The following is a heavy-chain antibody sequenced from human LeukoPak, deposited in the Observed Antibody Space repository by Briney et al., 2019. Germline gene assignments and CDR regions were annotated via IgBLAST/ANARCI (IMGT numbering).Heavy chain of an antibody. CDR2: IRYDGSNK. V-gene: IGHV3-30*02. Sequence: GGSLRLSCAASGFTFSSYGMHWVRQAPGKGLEWVAFIRYDGSNKYYADSVKGRFTISRDNSKNTLYPQMNSLRAEDTAVYYCAKGPLIRNWFDPWGQGTLVTVSS. CDR3: AKGPLIRNWFDP. CDR1: GFTFSSYG. D-gene: IGHD2-21*01. J-gene: IGHJ5*02.